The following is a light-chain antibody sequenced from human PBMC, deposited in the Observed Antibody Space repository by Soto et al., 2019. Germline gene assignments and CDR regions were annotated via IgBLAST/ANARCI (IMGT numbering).Light chain of an antibody. Sequence: DIQMTQSPSTLSASVGDRVTITCRASQSISSWLAWYQQKPGKAPKLLISKASTLESGVPSRFSGSGSGTEFTLTISSLQPDDFATYYSQQCNTYLFTFGPGTKVDIK. CDR3: QQCNTYLFT. V-gene: IGKV1-5*03. J-gene: IGKJ3*01. CDR2: KAS. CDR1: QSISSW.